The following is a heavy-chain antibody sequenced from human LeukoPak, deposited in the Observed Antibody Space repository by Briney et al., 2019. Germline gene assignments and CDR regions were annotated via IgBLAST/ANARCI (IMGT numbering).Heavy chain of an antibody. J-gene: IGHJ3*02. V-gene: IGHV3-23*01. D-gene: IGHD2-15*01. CDR2: ISGSGGST. CDR3: AKDDWWSESNQQFRGAFDI. Sequence: GGSLRLSCAASGFTFSSYWMSWVRQAPGKGLEWVSAISGSGGSTYYADSVKGRFTISRDNSKNTLYLQMNSLRAEDTAVYYCAKDDWWSESNQQFRGAFDIWGQGTMVTVSS. CDR1: GFTFSSYW.